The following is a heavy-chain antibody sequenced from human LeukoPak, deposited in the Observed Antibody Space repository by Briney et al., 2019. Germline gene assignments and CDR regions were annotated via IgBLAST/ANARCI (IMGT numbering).Heavy chain of an antibody. CDR2: TYYRSKWYT. V-gene: IGHV6-1*01. D-gene: IGHD6-13*01. CDR3: ARDNGYSSSWYVQHYYYGMDV. Sequence: SQTLSLTCAISGDSVSSRSTAWNWIRQSPSRGLEWLGRTYYRSKWYTGYAVSVEGRITINPDTSKNQFSLQLNSVTPEDTAVYYCARDNGYSSSWYVQHYYYGMDVWGQGTTVTVSS. J-gene: IGHJ6*02. CDR1: GDSVSSRSTA.